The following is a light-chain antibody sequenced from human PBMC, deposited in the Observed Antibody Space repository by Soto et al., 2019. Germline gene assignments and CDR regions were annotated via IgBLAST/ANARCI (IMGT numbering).Light chain of an antibody. CDR3: SSYSDNYSYV. CDR2: NVN. CDR1: SRDIGTYDL. Sequence: QSVLIQPASVSGSPRQSITISCTGTSRDIGTYDLVSWYQQHPGKVPKLIIYNVNGRPSGVPRRFSGSKSGNTASLTVSGLQAVDEADYYCSSYSDNYSYVSGTGTKVTVL. J-gene: IGLJ1*01. V-gene: IGLV2-14*02.